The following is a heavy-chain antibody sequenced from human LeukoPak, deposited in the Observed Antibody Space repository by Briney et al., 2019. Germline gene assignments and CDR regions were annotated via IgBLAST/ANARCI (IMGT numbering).Heavy chain of an antibody. CDR3: ARATDYYDSSGPRGAFDI. Sequence: ASVKVSCKASGGTFSSYTISWVRQAPGQGHEWMGIINPSGGSTSYAQTFPGRVTMTRDTSTSTVYLELSSLRSEDTAVYCCARATDYYDSSGPRGAFDIWGQGTMVTVSS. V-gene: IGHV1-46*01. J-gene: IGHJ3*02. CDR2: INPSGGST. D-gene: IGHD3-22*01. CDR1: GGTFSSYT.